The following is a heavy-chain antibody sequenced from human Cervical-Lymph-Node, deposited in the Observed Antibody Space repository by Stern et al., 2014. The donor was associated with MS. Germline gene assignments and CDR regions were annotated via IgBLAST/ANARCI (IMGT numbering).Heavy chain of an antibody. CDR2: INPNSGGT. CDR3: AREPFIAAAGTGAYYFDY. CDR1: GYTFTGYY. J-gene: IGHJ4*02. Sequence: DQLVESGAEVKKPGASVKVSCKASGYTFTGYYMHWVRQAPGQGLEWMGWINPNSGGTNYAQKFQGWVTMTRDTSISTAYMELSRLRSDDTAVYYCAREPFIAAAGTGAYYFDYWGQGTLVTVSS. D-gene: IGHD6-13*01. V-gene: IGHV1-2*04.